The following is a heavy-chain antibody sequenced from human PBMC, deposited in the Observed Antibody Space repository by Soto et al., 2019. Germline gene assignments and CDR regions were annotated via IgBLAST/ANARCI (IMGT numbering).Heavy chain of an antibody. CDR1: GYSLTSYW. J-gene: IGHJ6*02. CDR3: ARRSYCSGGSCYHGMDV. CDR2: IDPSDSYT. D-gene: IGHD2-15*01. Sequence: GESLKISCKGSGYSLTSYWISWVRQMPGKGLEWMGRIDPSDSYTNYSPSFQGHVTISADKSISTAYLQWSSLKASDTAMYYCARRSYCSGGSCYHGMDVWGQGTTVTVSS. V-gene: IGHV5-10-1*01.